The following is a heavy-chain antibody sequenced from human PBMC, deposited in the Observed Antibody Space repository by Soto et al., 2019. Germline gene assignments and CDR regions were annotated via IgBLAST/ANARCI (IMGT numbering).Heavy chain of an antibody. CDR1: GGSINTVSYY. Sequence: QVQLQESGPGLVKPSQTLSLTCTVSGGSINTVSYYWSWIRQHPGKGLEWIGYIYYSGSTYYNPSLKSRVTISVDTSKNQFSLKLKSVTAADTAVYYCARDGRLASLGDYWGQEPWSPSPQ. J-gene: IGHJ4*01. D-gene: IGHD6-19*01. CDR3: ARDGRLASLGDY. V-gene: IGHV4-31*03. CDR2: IYYSGST.